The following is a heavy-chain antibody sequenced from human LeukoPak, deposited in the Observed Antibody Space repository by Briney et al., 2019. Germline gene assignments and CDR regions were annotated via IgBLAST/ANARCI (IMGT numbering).Heavy chain of an antibody. V-gene: IGHV1-69*04. J-gene: IGHJ6*03. Sequence: SVKVSCKASGGTFSSYAISWVRQAPGQGLEWKGRIIPILGIANYAQKFQGRVTITADKSTSTAYMELSSLRSEDTAVYYCASNYYYYMDVWGKGTTVTVSS. CDR2: IIPILGIA. CDR3: ASNYYYYMDV. CDR1: GGTFSSYA.